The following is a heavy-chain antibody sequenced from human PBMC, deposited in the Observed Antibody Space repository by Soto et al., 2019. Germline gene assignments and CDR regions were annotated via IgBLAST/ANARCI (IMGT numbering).Heavy chain of an antibody. J-gene: IGHJ6*02. V-gene: IGHV4-39*02. CDR2: INHSGTI. D-gene: IGHD2-21*02. Sequence: SETLSLTCTVSGGSIRNGDYYWGWIRQPPGKGLEWIGEINHSGTINFNPSLKSRLTISLDTSKKHFSLKLSSVTDADTAAYYCARADRTLVTSYSLDVWGQGTTVTVSS. CDR1: GGSIRNGDYY. CDR3: ARADRTLVTSYSLDV.